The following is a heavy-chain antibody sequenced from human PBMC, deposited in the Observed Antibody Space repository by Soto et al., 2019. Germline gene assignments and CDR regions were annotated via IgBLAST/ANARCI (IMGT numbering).Heavy chain of an antibody. CDR2: ISAYNGNT. D-gene: IGHD5-18*01. Sequence: QVQLVQSGAEVKRPGASVKVSCKASGYTFTTYGISWVRQAHGQGLEWMGWISAYNGNTKYAQKYQGRVTITTDTSTSTAYMELRSLTSDDTAVYYCARVADSNVPKPVDYWVQGTLVTVSS. V-gene: IGHV1-18*01. CDR3: ARVADSNVPKPVDY. J-gene: IGHJ4*02. CDR1: GYTFTTYG.